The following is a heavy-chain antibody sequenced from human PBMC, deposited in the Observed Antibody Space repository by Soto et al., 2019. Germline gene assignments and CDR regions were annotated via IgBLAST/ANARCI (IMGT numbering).Heavy chain of an antibody. CDR2: ISGSGGNT. Sequence: EVQLLESGGGLVQPGGSLRLSCAASGFTFSNYAMSWVRQAPGKGLEWVSSISGSGGNTYYADSVKGRFTISRDSSKKTLYLQMNSLRAEDTAVYSCAKNHDFWCGYYNRVHFDYWGQGTLVTVST. CDR1: GFTFSNYA. V-gene: IGHV3-23*01. CDR3: AKNHDFWCGYYNRVHFDY. J-gene: IGHJ4*02. D-gene: IGHD3-3*01.